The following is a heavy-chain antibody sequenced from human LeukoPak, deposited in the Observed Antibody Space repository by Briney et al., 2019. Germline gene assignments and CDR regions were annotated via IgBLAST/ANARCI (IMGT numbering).Heavy chain of an antibody. V-gene: IGHV3-23*01. Sequence: LSLTCTVSGGSISSGDYYWSWIRQAPGKGLEWVSAISGSGGSTYYADSVKGRFTISRDNSKNTLYLQMNSLRAEDTAVYCCAKSGGYDYVWGSYRPEPYFDYWGQGTLVTVSS. CDR3: AKSGGYDYVWGSYRPEPYFDY. CDR1: GGSISSGDYY. CDR2: ISGSGGST. J-gene: IGHJ4*02. D-gene: IGHD3-16*02.